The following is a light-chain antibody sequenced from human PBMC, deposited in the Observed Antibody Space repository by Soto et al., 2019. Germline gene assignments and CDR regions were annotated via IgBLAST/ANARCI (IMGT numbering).Light chain of an antibody. Sequence: DIQLTQSPSFLSASVGDRVTITCRASQGLNSYFAWYQQKPGKAPRLLLYATSTLRSVFPSRFSGSGSGTELPLTISSLRPEDVATYYCQQLNTYPLTFGGGTKVEIK. CDR3: QQLNTYPLT. V-gene: IGKV1-9*01. J-gene: IGKJ4*01. CDR2: ATS. CDR1: QGLNSY.